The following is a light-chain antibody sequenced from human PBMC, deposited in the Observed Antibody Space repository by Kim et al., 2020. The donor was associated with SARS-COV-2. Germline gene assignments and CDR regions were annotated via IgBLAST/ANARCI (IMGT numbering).Light chain of an antibody. CDR3: NSRDSSGNHVV. CDR2: GKN. CDR1: SLRGYY. J-gene: IGLJ2*01. Sequence: ALGQTVRITCQGDSLRGYYANWYHQKPGQAPVLVIYGKNNRPSGIPDRFSGSSSGNTASLTITGAQAEDEADYYCNSRDSSGNHVVFGGGTQLTVL. V-gene: IGLV3-19*01.